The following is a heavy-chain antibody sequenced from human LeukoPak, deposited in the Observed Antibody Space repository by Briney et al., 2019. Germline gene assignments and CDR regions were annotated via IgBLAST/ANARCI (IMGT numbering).Heavy chain of an antibody. CDR1: GYTFTSYD. Sequence: ASVKVSCKASGYTFTSYDINWVRQATGQGLEWMGWMNPNSGNTGYAQKFQGRVTMTRNTSISTAYMELSSLRSEDTAVYYCARVNYYGSGRDYYYGMDVWGQGTTVTVSS. V-gene: IGHV1-8*01. D-gene: IGHD3-10*01. CDR2: MNPNSGNT. J-gene: IGHJ6*02. CDR3: ARVNYYGSGRDYYYGMDV.